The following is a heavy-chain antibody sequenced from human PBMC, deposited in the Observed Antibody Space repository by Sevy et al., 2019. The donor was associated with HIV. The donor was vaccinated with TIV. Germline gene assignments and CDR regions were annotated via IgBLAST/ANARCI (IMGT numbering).Heavy chain of an antibody. J-gene: IGHJ5*02. D-gene: IGHD3-10*01. CDR1: AYSITSGYL. CDR3: ARHSHGSGTYYVPFNA. Sequence: SETLSLTCAVSAYSITSGYLWGWIRQPPGEGLVWIGSVFHSGSTYYNPSLNSRVIISVDTSKNQFSLKLNSVTAADTAVYYCARHSHGSGTYYVPFNAWGQGTLVTVSS. V-gene: IGHV4-38-2*01. CDR2: VFHSGST.